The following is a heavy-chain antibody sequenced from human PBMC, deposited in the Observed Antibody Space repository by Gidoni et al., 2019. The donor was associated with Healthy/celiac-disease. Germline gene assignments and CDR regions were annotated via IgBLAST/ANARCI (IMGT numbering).Heavy chain of an antibody. D-gene: IGHD4-17*01. J-gene: IGHJ2*01. CDR1: GLTFSSYA. CDR3: ATVTTAHWYFDL. V-gene: IGHV3-23*01. CDR2: ISGSGGST. Sequence: EVQLLESGGGLVQPGGSLRLSCAASGLTFSSYAMSWVRQAPGKGLAWVSAISGSGGSTYYADSVKGRFTIYRDNSKNTLYLQMNSLRAEDTAVYYCATVTTAHWYFDLWGRGTLVTVSS.